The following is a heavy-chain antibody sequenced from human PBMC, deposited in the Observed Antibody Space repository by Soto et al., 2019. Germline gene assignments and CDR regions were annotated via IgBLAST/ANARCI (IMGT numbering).Heavy chain of an antibody. V-gene: IGHV4-34*01. CDR1: GGSFSGYY. J-gene: IGHJ4*02. CDR2: INHSGST. D-gene: IGHD3-3*02. CDR3: ASPEAANAPHLYY. Sequence: SETLSLTCAVYGGSFSGYYWSWIRQPPGKGLEWIGEINHSGSTNYNPSLKSRVAISVDTSKNQFSLKLSSVTAADTAVYYCASPEAANAPHLYYWGQGTLVTVSS.